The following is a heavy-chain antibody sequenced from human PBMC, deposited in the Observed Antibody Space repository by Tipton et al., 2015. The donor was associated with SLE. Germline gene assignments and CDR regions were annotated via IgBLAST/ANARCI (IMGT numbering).Heavy chain of an antibody. Sequence: TLSLTCSVYDGSFSGYYWTWIRQPPGKGLEWIGEINHSGSTNYNPSLKSRVTISVDTSKNQFSLKLSSVTAADTAMYYCARHRGMVQGVIVPFEYWGQGTLVTVSS. CDR2: INHSGST. V-gene: IGHV4-34*01. CDR1: DGSFSGYY. D-gene: IGHD3-10*01. CDR3: ARHRGMVQGVIVPFEY. J-gene: IGHJ4*02.